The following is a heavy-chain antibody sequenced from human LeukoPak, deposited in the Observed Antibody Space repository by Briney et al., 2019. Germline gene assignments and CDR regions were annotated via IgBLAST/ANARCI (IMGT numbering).Heavy chain of an antibody. CDR1: GFTFSSYG. CDR3: AKDRTFDY. V-gene: IGHV3-30*18. CDR2: ISYDGNDK. Sequence: GGSLRLSCAASGFTFSSYGMHWVRQAPGKGLEWVAVISYDGNDKSYADSVKGRFTISRDNSKNTLYLQMNSLRAEDTVVYYCAKDRTFDYWGQGTLVTVSS. J-gene: IGHJ4*02.